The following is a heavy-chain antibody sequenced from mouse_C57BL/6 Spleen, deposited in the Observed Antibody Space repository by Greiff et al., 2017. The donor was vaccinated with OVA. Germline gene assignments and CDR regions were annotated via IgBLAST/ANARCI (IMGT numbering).Heavy chain of an antibody. CDR1: GYSITSGYY. CDR2: ISYDGSN. J-gene: IGHJ3*01. D-gene: IGHD2-4*01. V-gene: IGHV3-6*01. Sequence: VQLKESGPGLVKPSQSLSLTCSVTGYSITSGYYWNWIRQFPGNKLEWMGYISYDGSNNYNPSLKNRISITLDTSKNQFFLKLNSVTTEDTATYYCARGAHYDYDRAYWGQGTLVTVSA. CDR3: ARGAHYDYDRAY.